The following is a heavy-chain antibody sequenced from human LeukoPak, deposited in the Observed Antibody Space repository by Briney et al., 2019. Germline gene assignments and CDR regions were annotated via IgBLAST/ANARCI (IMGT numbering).Heavy chain of an antibody. D-gene: IGHD3-22*01. CDR2: IWYDGSNT. CDR3: ASGHYYDSSGSFDY. J-gene: IGHJ4*02. Sequence: GGSLRLSCAASGFTFSSYGMHWVRRPPGKGLEWVAIIWYDGSNTYYADSVKGRFTISRDNSKNTLYLQMNSLRAEDTAVYYCASGHYYDSSGSFDYWGQGTLVTVSS. CDR1: GFTFSSYG. V-gene: IGHV3-33*01.